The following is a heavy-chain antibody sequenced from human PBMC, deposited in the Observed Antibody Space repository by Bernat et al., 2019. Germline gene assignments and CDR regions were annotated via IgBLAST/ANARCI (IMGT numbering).Heavy chain of an antibody. CDR2: ISYDSTKT. CDR3: AKDRIAALLRVSFDY. CDR1: GFTFSSYG. D-gene: IGHD6-25*01. Sequence: QVQLVESGGGVVQPGRSLRVSCVASGFTFSSYGMHWVRQAPGKGLEWVAVISYDSTKTYYADSVKGRFTISRDNSKNTLFLQMNSLRPEDTAVSYFAKDRIAALLRVSFDYWGQGTLVTVSS. J-gene: IGHJ4*02. V-gene: IGHV3-30*18.